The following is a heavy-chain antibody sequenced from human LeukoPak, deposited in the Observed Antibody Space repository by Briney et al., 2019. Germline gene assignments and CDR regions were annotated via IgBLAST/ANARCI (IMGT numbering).Heavy chain of an antibody. Sequence: DPGGSLRLSCAASGFTFTDYYMSWIRQAPGKGLEWVSYITNSGTTIYYADSVKGRFTISRDNAKNSLYLQMNSLRAEDTAVYYCARDGHYDILTGYLQDWGQGTLVTVSS. J-gene: IGHJ1*01. CDR1: GFTFTDYY. CDR2: ITNSGTTI. D-gene: IGHD3-9*01. CDR3: ARDGHYDILTGYLQD. V-gene: IGHV3-11*01.